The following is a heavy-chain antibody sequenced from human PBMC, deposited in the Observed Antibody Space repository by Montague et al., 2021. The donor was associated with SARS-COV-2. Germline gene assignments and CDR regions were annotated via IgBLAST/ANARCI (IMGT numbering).Heavy chain of an antibody. Sequence: SLRLSCAASGFIFSSYAFHWVRQAPGKGLEWVAIISYDGRKKYYEDSVEGRFTISRDTSRSMLYLQMNSLRSEDTATYYCAREGFPISTSDPVGAFDIWGQGTMVTVSS. V-gene: IGHV3-30*04. CDR3: AREGFPISTSDPVGAFDI. D-gene: IGHD1-26*01. CDR1: GFIFSSYA. CDR2: ISYDGRKK. J-gene: IGHJ3*02.